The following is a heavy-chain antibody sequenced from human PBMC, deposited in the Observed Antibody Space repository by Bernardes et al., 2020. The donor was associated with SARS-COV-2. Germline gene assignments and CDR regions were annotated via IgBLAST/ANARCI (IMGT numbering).Heavy chain of an antibody. CDR2: INSDGSST. CDR3: ATLLWF. D-gene: IGHD3-10*01. J-gene: IGHJ4*02. CDR1: GFTFSSSW. V-gene: IGHV3-74*01. Sequence: GGSLRLSCAASGFTFSSSWMHWVRQAPGKGLEWVSRINSDGSSTSYADSVKGRFTISRDNAKNTLYLQMNSLRAEDTAVYYCATLLWFWGQGTLVTVSS.